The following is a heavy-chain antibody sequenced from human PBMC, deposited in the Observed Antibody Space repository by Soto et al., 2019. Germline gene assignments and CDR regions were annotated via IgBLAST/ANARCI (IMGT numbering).Heavy chain of an antibody. Sequence: PGESLKISCQGSGYSFANYWIGWVRQKPGKGLEWMGIIYPGDSDTRYSPSFQGHVTISADKSLNTAYLQRSSLRASDTAIYYCASAPSHGWFQHLDYWGQGTLVTVSS. CDR3: ASAPSHGWFQHLDY. CDR2: IYPGDSDT. J-gene: IGHJ4*02. CDR1: GYSFANYW. D-gene: IGHD6-19*01. V-gene: IGHV5-51*01.